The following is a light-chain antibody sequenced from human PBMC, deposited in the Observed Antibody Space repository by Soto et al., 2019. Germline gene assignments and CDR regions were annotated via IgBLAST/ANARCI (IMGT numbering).Light chain of an antibody. V-gene: IGLV1-47*01. Sequence: HSVLTQPPSASGTPGQGVTISCSGSTSNIGSNYVYWYQQLPGTAPKLLIYRNNQRPSGVPVRFSGSKSGTSASLAISGLRSDDEADYFCATWDDSLNGFYVFGTGTKVTVL. CDR2: RNN. CDR1: TSNIGSNY. CDR3: ATWDDSLNGFYV. J-gene: IGLJ1*01.